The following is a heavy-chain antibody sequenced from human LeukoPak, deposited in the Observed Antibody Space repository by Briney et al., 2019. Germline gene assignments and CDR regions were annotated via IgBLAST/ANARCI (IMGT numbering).Heavy chain of an antibody. CDR1: GFIFSSYA. D-gene: IGHD6-6*01. V-gene: IGHV3-23*01. Sequence: GGSLRLSCAASGFIFSSYAMSWVRQAPGKGLEWVSALSGSGGNTYYADSVKGRFTISRDNSKNTLYLQMNSLRAEDTAVYYCSRAGSSPYYYYGMDVWGQGTTVTVSS. J-gene: IGHJ6*02. CDR2: LSGSGGNT. CDR3: SRAGSSPYYYYGMDV.